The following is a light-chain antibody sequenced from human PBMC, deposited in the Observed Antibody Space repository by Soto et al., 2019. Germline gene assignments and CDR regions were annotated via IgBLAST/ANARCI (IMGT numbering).Light chain of an antibody. Sequence: IVLTQSPAILALSPGDRATLSCRASQSVSSSYLAWYQHKPGQAPRLLIHAASSRVTGIPDRFSGSGSGTDFTLTITRLEPEDFAVYYCQQYQSLTFGGGTKVEIK. CDR1: QSVSSSY. CDR3: QQYQSLT. CDR2: AAS. V-gene: IGKV3-20*01. J-gene: IGKJ4*01.